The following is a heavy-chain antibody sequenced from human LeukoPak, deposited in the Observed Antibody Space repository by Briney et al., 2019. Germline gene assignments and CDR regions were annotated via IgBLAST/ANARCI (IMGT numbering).Heavy chain of an antibody. J-gene: IGHJ4*02. CDR2: INPYNGYT. Sequence: ASVKVSCKSSGYTFTDHFIHWVRQAPGQGLEWVGEINPYNGYTKYAWRLQGRVTMTRDTSISTAFMEVSRLTSDDTAVYYCARDYSLDDFDYWGQGTLVTVAS. CDR3: ARDYSLDDFDY. D-gene: IGHD2-21*01. CDR1: GYTFTDHF. V-gene: IGHV1-2*02.